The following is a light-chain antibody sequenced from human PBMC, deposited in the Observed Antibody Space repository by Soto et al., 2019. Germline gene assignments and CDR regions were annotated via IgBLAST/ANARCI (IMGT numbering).Light chain of an antibody. CDR3: QQYSSYWT. V-gene: IGKV1-5*01. CDR2: DAS. J-gene: IGKJ1*01. CDR1: QSISSW. Sequence: IQMTQSPSTLSASFGDRVTITCRASQSISSWLAWYQQKPGKAPKLLIYDASSLESGVPSRFSGSGSGTEFTLTISSMTPDDFATYYCQQYSSYWTFGQGTKVDIK.